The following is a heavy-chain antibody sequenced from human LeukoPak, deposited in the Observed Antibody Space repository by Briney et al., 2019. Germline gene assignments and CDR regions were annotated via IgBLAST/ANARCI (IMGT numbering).Heavy chain of an antibody. CDR1: GFTFSTFA. V-gene: IGHV3-23*01. J-gene: IGHJ4*02. Sequence: PGGSLRLSCVASGFTFSTFAMSWVRQAPGKGLEWVSCIRDSGATAYYADSVKGRFTISRDNSKNTLYLQMNSLRAEDTAVYYCAREDVGAIPFDYWGQGTLVTVSS. CDR3: AREDVGAIPFDY. D-gene: IGHD1-26*01. CDR2: IRDSGATA.